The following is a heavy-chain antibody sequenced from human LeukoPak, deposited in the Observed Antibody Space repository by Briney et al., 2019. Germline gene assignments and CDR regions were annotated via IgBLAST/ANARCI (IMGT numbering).Heavy chain of an antibody. CDR1: GFTFSNYA. J-gene: IGHJ4*02. V-gene: IGHV3-23*01. Sequence: GGSLRLFCAASGFTFSNYAMSWVRQAPGKGLEWVSAFSGSGDSTSYADSVKGRFTISRDNAKNTLYLQMNSLRAEDTAVYYCARDPVGYSSGWYVNWGQGTLVTVSS. CDR3: ARDPVGYSSGWYVN. CDR2: FSGSGDST. D-gene: IGHD6-19*01.